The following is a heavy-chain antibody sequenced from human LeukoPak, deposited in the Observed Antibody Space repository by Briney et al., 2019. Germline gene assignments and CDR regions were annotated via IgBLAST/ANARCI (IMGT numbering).Heavy chain of an antibody. J-gene: IGHJ4*02. CDR3: ARSSRMTTVVTPAGY. CDR1: GYTFTGYY. D-gene: IGHD4-23*01. V-gene: IGHV1-2*02. CDR2: INPNSGGT. Sequence: GASVKVSCKASGYTFTGYYMHWVRQAPGQGLEWMGWINPNSGGTNYAQKFQGRVTMTRDTSISTAYMELSRPRSDDTAVYYCARSSRMTTVVTPAGYWGQGTLVTVSS.